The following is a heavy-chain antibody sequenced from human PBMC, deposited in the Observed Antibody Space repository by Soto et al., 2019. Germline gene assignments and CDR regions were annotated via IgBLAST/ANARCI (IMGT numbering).Heavy chain of an antibody. J-gene: IGHJ4*02. D-gene: IGHD6-13*01. CDR3: ARERAHIAAAGTYFDY. CDR2: IYYSGST. CDR1: CGSISSYY. Sequence: SETLSLTCTVSCGSISSYYWSWIRQPPGKGLEWIGYIYYSGSTNYNPSLKSRVTISVDTSKNQFSLKLSSVTAADTAVYYCARERAHIAAAGTYFDYWGQGNLVTVSS. V-gene: IGHV4-59*01.